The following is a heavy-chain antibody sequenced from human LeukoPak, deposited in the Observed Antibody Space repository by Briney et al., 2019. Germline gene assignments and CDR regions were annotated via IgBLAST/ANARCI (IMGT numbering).Heavy chain of an antibody. CDR2: ISSDSNYI. CDR1: GFTFSSYS. Sequence: GSLRLSCAASGFTFSSYSMNWVRQTSGKGLEWVSAISSDSNYIYYADSVKGRFTISRDNAKNSLYLQMNSLRAEDTAVYYCTRDVARISDYWGQGALVAVSS. J-gene: IGHJ4*02. D-gene: IGHD2-15*01. CDR3: TRDVARISDY. V-gene: IGHV3-21*01.